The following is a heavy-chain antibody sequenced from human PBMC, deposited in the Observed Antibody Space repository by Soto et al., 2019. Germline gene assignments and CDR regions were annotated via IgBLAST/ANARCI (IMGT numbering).Heavy chain of an antibody. V-gene: IGHV3-23*01. CDR2: ISGSGGST. CDR1: GFTFSSYA. Sequence: GGSLRLSCAASGFTFSSYAMSWVRQAPGKGLEWVSAISGSGGSTYYADSLKGRFTISRDNSKNTLYLQMNSLRAEDTAVYYCAKDLYDFWSGYFYGMDVWGQGATVTVSS. CDR3: AKDLYDFWSGYFYGMDV. J-gene: IGHJ6*02. D-gene: IGHD3-3*01.